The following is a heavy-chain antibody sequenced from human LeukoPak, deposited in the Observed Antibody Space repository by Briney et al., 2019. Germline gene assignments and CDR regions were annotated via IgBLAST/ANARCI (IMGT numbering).Heavy chain of an antibody. D-gene: IGHD3-16*02. CDR1: GYTLTELS. Sequence: GASVKVSCKVSGYTLTELSMHWVRQAPGKGLEWMGGFDPEDGETIYAQKFQGRVTMTEDTSTDTAYMELSSLRSEDTAVYYCATAGYVWGSYRYYYFDYWGQGTLVTVSS. J-gene: IGHJ4*02. CDR2: FDPEDGET. CDR3: ATAGYVWGSYRYYYFDY. V-gene: IGHV1-24*01.